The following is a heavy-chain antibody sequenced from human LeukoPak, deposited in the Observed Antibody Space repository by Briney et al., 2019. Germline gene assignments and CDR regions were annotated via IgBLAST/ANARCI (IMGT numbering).Heavy chain of an antibody. V-gene: IGHV5-51*01. CDR1: GYLFTNYW. Sequence: GESLKISCRVSGYLFTNYWIGWVRQMPGTGLESMGIIYPADSDTIYSLSFQGQVTISADESITTAYLQWSSLKASDTAMYYCARLRWPRGGRSSFDYWGQGALVTVSS. CDR3: ARLRWPRGGRSSFDY. J-gene: IGHJ4*02. CDR2: IYPADSDT. D-gene: IGHD3-10*01.